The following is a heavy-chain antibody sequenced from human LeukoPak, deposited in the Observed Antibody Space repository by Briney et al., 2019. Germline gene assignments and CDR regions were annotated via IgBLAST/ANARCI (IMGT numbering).Heavy chain of an antibody. CDR1: GFTFSNAW. CDR2: IKSKTDGGTT. Sequence: GGSLRLSCAASGFTFSNAWVSWVRQAPGKGLEWVGRIKSKTDGGTTDYAAPVKGRFTISRDDSKNTLYLQMNSLKTEDTAVYYCTRRYYDFWSGYLGFDYWGQGTLVTVSS. V-gene: IGHV3-15*01. J-gene: IGHJ4*02. CDR3: TRRYYDFWSGYLGFDY. D-gene: IGHD3-3*01.